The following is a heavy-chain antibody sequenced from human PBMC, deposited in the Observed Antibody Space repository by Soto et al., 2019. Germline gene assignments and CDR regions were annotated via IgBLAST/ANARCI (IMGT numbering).Heavy chain of an antibody. Sequence: GGSLRPSCAASGFSFGSYALSWGRKAPGKGLEWVSTISGSGISTYYADSVKGRFTISRDNSKNRLFLQMNSLRAEDTATYYCPKDCYFCGRGTQVTVSS. V-gene: IGHV3-23*01. CDR2: ISGSGIST. J-gene: IGHJ4*02. CDR1: GFSFGSYA. CDR3: PKDCYF. D-gene: IGHD3-10*01.